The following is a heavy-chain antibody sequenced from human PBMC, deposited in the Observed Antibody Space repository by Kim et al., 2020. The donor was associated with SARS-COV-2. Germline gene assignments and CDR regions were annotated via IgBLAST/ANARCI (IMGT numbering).Heavy chain of an antibody. CDR2: N. Sequence: NAYAVSVKSRLTLNPDTSKNQFSLQLNSVTPEDTAVYYCARKSTKGTMDVWGQGTTVTVSS. CDR3: ARKSTKGTMDV. V-gene: IGHV6-1*01. J-gene: IGHJ6*02. D-gene: IGHD5-12*01.